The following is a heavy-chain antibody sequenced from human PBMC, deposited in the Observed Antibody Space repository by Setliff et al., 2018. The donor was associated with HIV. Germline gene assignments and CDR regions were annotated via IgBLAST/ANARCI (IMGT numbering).Heavy chain of an antibody. D-gene: IGHD5-12*01. J-gene: IGHJ6*02. CDR3: ARDHIVATIRDYYYGMDV. V-gene: IGHV4-59*01. CDR2: IYYSGST. CDR1: GGSISSYH. Sequence: LSLTCSLSGGSISSYHWNWIRQPPGKGLEWIGYIYYSGSTNYNPSLKSRVTISVDTSKNQFSLKLSSVTAADTAVYYCARDHIVATIRDYYYGMDVWGQGTTVTSP.